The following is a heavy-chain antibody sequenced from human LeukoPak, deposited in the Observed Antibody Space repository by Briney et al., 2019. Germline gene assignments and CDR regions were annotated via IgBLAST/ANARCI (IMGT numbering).Heavy chain of an antibody. J-gene: IGHJ4*02. Sequence: GGSLRLTCEASGFTFSTYAMSWVRQAPGKGLEWVSLISRSGGNTYYAGSVKGRFTISRDNSKNTLFLQMNSLRAEDTAIYYCAKMHTTGTSGAPDYRGQGTLVTVSS. D-gene: IGHD1-1*01. CDR2: ISRSGGNT. CDR3: AKMHTTGTSGAPDY. CDR1: GFTFSTYA. V-gene: IGHV3-23*01.